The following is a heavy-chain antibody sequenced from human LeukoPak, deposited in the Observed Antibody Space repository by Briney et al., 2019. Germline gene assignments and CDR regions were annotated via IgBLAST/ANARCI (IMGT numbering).Heavy chain of an antibody. J-gene: IGHJ4*01. CDR2: TWYDGNNK. D-gene: IGHD3-22*01. Sequence: AGGSLRLSCAASGFTFSTYGMHWVRQAPGKGLEWVAFTWYDGNNKYYADSVKGRFTISRDNSENTLNLQMNSLRAEDTAVYYCARDDRGLQNYFDYWGQGTLVTVSS. V-gene: IGHV3-33*01. CDR3: ARDDRGLQNYFDY. CDR1: GFTFSTYG.